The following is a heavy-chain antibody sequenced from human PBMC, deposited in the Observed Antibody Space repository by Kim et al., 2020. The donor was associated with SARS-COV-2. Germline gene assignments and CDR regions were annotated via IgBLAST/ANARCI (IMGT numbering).Heavy chain of an antibody. CDR3: ARAPLRYFDWLLGFDY. V-gene: IGHV1-69*13. Sequence: SVKVSCKASGGTFSSYAISWVRQAPGQGLEWMGGIIPIFGTANYAQKFQGRVTITADESTSTAYMELSSLRSEDTAVYYCARAPLRYFDWLLGFDYWGQGTLVTVSS. CDR1: GGTFSSYA. J-gene: IGHJ4*02. D-gene: IGHD3-9*01. CDR2: IIPIFGTA.